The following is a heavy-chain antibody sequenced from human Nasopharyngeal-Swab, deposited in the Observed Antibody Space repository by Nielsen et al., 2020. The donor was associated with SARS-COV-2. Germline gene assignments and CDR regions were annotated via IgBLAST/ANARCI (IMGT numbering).Heavy chain of an antibody. V-gene: IGHV3-33*01. Sequence: WIRQCPGKGLEWVAVIWYDGSNKYYADSVKGRFTISRDNSKNTLYLQMNSLRAEDTAVYYCARDSGAYGSGEIDYWGQGTLVTVSS. D-gene: IGHD3-10*01. CDR3: ARDSGAYGSGEIDY. J-gene: IGHJ4*02. CDR2: IWYDGSNK.